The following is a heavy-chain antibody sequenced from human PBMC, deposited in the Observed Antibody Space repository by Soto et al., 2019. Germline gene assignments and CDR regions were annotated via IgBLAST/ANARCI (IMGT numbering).Heavy chain of an antibody. Sequence: QITLKESGPTLVNPTQTLTLTCTASGLSFGTSGVGVGWIRQPPGTALEWLALIYWNDDQRYSPSLKSSLTITKDTSKNQVVLTMTNVDPVDTATYYCASMTTVATAAFDIWGQGIMVTVPS. V-gene: IGHV2-5*01. CDR2: IYWNDDQ. CDR3: ASMTTVATAAFDI. CDR1: GLSFGTSGVG. D-gene: IGHD4-17*01. J-gene: IGHJ3*02.